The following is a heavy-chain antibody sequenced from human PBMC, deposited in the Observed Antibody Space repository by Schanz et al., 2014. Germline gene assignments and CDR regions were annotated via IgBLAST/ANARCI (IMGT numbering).Heavy chain of an antibody. Sequence: QLQLQESGPGLVKPSETLSLTCTVSGDSISSSRYCWGWIRQPPGKGLEWIGSIYYSGSTYYNPSHKGRFTLAVDPSKTLSSRKLSSVTAADTAVYYCARPGAYCGGDCYDYWGQGTLVTVSS. D-gene: IGHD2-21*01. V-gene: IGHV4-39*01. CDR1: GDSISSSRYC. J-gene: IGHJ4*02. CDR3: ARPGAYCGGDCYDY. CDR2: IYYSGST.